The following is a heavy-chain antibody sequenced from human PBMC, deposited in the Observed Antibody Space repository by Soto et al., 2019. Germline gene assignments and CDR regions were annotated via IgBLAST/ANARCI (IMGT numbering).Heavy chain of an antibody. J-gene: IGHJ5*02. CDR1: GYTFTTYY. D-gene: IGHD2-15*01. V-gene: IGHV1-46*01. CDR2: INPRGGAR. Sequence: QVQLVQSGAEVRKPGDSVRISCTTSGYTFTTYYIHWVRLAPGQGLEWMGVINPRGGARNYAQKFQGRVTMHADPSTGTVYMELGSLRSDETALFFCASGDVVALRANTRYDFDPWGQGTLVTVSS. CDR3: ASGDVVALRANTRYDFDP.